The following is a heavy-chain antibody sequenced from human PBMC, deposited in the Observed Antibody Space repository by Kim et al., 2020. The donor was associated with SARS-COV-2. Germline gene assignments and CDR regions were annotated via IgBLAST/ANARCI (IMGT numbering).Heavy chain of an antibody. CDR1: GFTFSSYS. V-gene: IGHV3-21*01. CDR2: ISSSSSYI. CDR3: ARDSAESRYYYYGMDV. J-gene: IGHJ6*02. Sequence: GGSLRLSCAASGFTFSSYSMNWVRQAPGKGLEWVSSISSSSSYIYYADSVKGRFTISRDNAKNSLYLQMNSLRAEDTAVYYCARDSAESRYYYYGMDVWGQGTTVTVSS.